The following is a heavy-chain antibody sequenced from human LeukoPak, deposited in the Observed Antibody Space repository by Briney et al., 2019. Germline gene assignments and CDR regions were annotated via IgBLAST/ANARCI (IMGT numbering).Heavy chain of an antibody. V-gene: IGHV3-23*01. Sequence: PGGSLRLSCAASGFTFSSYAMSWVRQAPGKGLEWVSAISGSGGSTYYADSVKGRFTISRDNSKNTLYLQMNSLRAEDTAVYYCANTPRGNYDSSGYYYYYYYMDVWGKGTTVTDSS. CDR2: ISGSGGST. J-gene: IGHJ6*03. CDR3: ANTPRGNYDSSGYYYYYYYMDV. D-gene: IGHD3-22*01. CDR1: GFTFSSYA.